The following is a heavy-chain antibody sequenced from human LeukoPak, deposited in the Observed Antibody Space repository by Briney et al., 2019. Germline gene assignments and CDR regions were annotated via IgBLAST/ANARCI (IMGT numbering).Heavy chain of an antibody. V-gene: IGHV4-39*01. CDR2: IYYSGST. J-gene: IGHJ5*02. CDR3: ARFRIAAAGTVIWFDP. D-gene: IGHD6-13*01. CDR1: GGSISSSSYY. Sequence: SETLSLTCTVSGGSISSSSYYWGWIRQPPGKGLEWIGSIYYSGSTYYNPSLKSRVTISVDTSKNQFSLKLSPVTAADTAVYYCARFRIAAAGTVIWFDPWGQGTLVTVSS.